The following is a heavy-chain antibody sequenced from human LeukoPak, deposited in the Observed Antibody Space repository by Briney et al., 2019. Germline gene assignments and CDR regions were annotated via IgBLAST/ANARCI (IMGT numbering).Heavy chain of an antibody. D-gene: IGHD5-18*01. CDR2: INHSGST. V-gene: IGHV4-34*01. Sequence: SETLSLTCAVYGGSFSGYYWSWIRQPPGKGLEWIGEINHSGSTNYNPSLKSRVTISVDTSKNQFSLKLSSVTAADTAVYYCARLSGDTAMEYWGQGTMVTVSS. J-gene: IGHJ3*01. CDR1: GGSFSGYY. CDR3: ARLSGDTAMEY.